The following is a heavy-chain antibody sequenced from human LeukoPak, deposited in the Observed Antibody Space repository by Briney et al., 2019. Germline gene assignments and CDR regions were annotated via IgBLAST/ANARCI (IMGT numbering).Heavy chain of an antibody. V-gene: IGHV1-69*06. D-gene: IGHD3-22*01. CDR3: AREGDSSGYYEDY. CDR1: GGTFSSYA. Sequence: SVKVSCKASGGTFSSYAISWVRQAPGQGLEWMGGIIPIFGTANYAQKFQGRVTITADKSTSTAYMELSSLRSEDTAVYYCAREGDSSGYYEDYWGQGTLVTVSS. CDR2: IIPIFGTA. J-gene: IGHJ4*02.